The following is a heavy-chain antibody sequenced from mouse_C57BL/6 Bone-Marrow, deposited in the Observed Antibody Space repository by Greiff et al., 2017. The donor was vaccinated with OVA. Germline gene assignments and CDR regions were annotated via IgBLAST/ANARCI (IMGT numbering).Heavy chain of an antibody. V-gene: IGHV3-1*01. CDR2: ISYSGST. CDR3: ARGGYGNYGFDY. CDR1: GYSITSGYD. D-gene: IGHD2-1*01. J-gene: IGHJ2*01. Sequence: VQLQESGPGMVKPSQSLSLTCTVTGYSITSGYDWHWIRHFPGNKLEWMGYISYSGSTNYNPSLKSRISITHDTSKNHFFLKLNSVTTEDTATYYCARGGYGNYGFDYWGQGTTLTVSS.